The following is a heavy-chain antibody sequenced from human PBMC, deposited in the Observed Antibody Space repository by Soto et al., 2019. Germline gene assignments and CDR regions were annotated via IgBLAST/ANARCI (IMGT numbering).Heavy chain of an antibody. CDR3: ARDPPYCGGDCYPRYYFDY. J-gene: IGHJ4*02. Sequence: ASVKVSCKASGYTFTGYYMHWVRQAPGQGLEWMGWINPNSGGTNYAQKFQGWVTMTRDTSISTAYMELSRLRSDDTAVYYCARDPPYCGGDCYPRYYFDYWGQGTLVTVSS. CDR1: GYTFTGYY. V-gene: IGHV1-2*04. CDR2: INPNSGGT. D-gene: IGHD2-21*02.